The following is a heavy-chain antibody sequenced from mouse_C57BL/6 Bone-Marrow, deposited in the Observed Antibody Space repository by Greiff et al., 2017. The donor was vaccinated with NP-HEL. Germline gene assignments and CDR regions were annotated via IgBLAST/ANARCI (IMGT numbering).Heavy chain of an antibody. V-gene: IGHV6-3*01. CDR1: GFTFSNYW. CDR3: TERGDISGPFAY. D-gene: IGHD3-2*02. CDR2: IRLKSDNYAT. Sequence: EVQLQESGGGLVQPGGSMKLSCVASGFTFSNYWMNWVRQSPEKGLEWVAQIRLKSDNYATHYAESVKGRFTISRDDSKSSVYLQMNNLRAEDTGIYYCTERGDISGPFAYWGQGTLVTVSA. J-gene: IGHJ3*01.